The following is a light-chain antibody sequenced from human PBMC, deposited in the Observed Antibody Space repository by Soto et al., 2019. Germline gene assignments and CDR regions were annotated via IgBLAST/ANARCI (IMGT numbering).Light chain of an antibody. Sequence: DIQLTQSPSTLSASVGDRVTLTCRASQSISNWLAWYQQKPGKAPKLLIYKASSLESGVPSRFSGSGSGTEFTLTISSLQPDDFATYYCQLYNSYYSGVFIFGAGTKVDIK. V-gene: IGKV1-5*03. CDR2: KAS. CDR1: QSISNW. CDR3: QLYNSYYSGVFI. J-gene: IGKJ3*01.